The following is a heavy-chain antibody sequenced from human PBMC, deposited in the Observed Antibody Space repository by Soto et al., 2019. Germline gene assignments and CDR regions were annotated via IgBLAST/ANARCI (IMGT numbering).Heavy chain of an antibody. D-gene: IGHD3-22*01. CDR2: IWYDGSNK. J-gene: IGHJ4*02. V-gene: IGHV3-33*01. Sequence: PWGSLRLSCAASGFTFISYGIHWGRQSPFKGLEWVAVIWYDGSNKYYADSVKGRFTISRDNSKNTLYLQMNSLRAEDTAVYYCARDVVYYGSSGYYYAIDYWGQGTLVTVSS. CDR1: GFTFISYG. CDR3: ARDVVYYGSSGYYYAIDY.